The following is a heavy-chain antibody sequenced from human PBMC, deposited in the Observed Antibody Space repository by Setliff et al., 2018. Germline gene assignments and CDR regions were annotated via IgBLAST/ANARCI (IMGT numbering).Heavy chain of an antibody. J-gene: IGHJ4*02. Sequence: PGGSLRLSCAASGFTFSSYWMRWVRQAPGKGLERVANINEDGSVTSYVDSVKGRFTISRDNAKNSLYLQMNSLRVDDTAVYYCTSEYHSGGWGQGTLVTVSS. CDR2: INEDGSVT. CDR1: GFTFSSYW. D-gene: IGHD1-26*01. V-gene: IGHV3-7*01. CDR3: TSEYHSGG.